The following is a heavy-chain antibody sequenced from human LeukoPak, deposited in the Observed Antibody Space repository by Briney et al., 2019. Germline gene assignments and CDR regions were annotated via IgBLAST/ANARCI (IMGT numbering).Heavy chain of an antibody. CDR2: IYSDSGGST. CDR1: GFTFSSYS. D-gene: IGHD4-17*01. J-gene: IGHJ4*02. Sequence: GGSLRLSCAASGFTFSSYSMNWVRQAPGKGLEWVSVIYSDSGGSTYYADSVKGRFTMSRDNSKNTLYLHMNSLRAEDTAVYYCARGFTHDYGDYFDYWGQGTLVTVSS. CDR3: ARGFTHDYGDYFDY. V-gene: IGHV3-66*01.